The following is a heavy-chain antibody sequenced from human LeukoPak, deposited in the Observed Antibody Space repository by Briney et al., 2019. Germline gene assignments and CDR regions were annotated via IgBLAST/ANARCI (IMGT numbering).Heavy chain of an antibody. Sequence: ASVKVSCKASGYTFTRYGISWVRQSPGQGLEWMGWISAYNGNTNYAQKLQGRVTMTTDTSTSTAYMELRSLRSDDTAVYYCARDDIVVVPNGMDVWGQATTVTVSS. D-gene: IGHD2-2*01. CDR2: ISAYNGNT. V-gene: IGHV1-18*01. CDR3: ARDDIVVVPNGMDV. CDR1: GYTFTRYG. J-gene: IGHJ6*02.